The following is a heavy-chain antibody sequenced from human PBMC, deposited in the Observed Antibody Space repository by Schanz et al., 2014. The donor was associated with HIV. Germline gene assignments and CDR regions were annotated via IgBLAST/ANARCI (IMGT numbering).Heavy chain of an antibody. CDR2: IIPVSGTA. CDR3: ARSASVISSGWCSGNACYSGAFHS. J-gene: IGHJ4*02. CDR1: GGTFSSNA. D-gene: IGHD2-15*01. Sequence: QVQLEQSGAEVKRPGSSVKLSCKASGGTFSSNAISWVRQAPGQGLEWMGGIIPVSGTASYAQMFQGRVKITADKSTSTAYMELSNLRSEDTAVYFCARSASVISSGWCSGNACYSGAFHSWGQGSLVIVSS. V-gene: IGHV1-69*06.